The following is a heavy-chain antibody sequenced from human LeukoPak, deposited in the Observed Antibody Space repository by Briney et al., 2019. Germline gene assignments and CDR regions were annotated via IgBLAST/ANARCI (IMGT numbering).Heavy chain of an antibody. CDR3: TRGGSYQQFDY. V-gene: IGHV3-49*05. J-gene: IGHJ4*02. CDR1: GFTFGDYA. CDR2: IRSKAYGGTT. Sequence: KTGGSLRLSCTASGFTFGDYAMSWFRQAPGKGLEWISFIRSKAYGGTTGYATSVKGRFTNSRDDSKSIAYLQMNSLKTEDTALYYCTRGGSYQQFDYWGQGTLVTVSS. D-gene: IGHD1-26*01.